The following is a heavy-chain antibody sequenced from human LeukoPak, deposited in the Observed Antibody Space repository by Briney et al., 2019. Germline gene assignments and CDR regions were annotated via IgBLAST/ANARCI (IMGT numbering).Heavy chain of an antibody. CDR3: ARDYNYAFDN. J-gene: IGHJ4*02. Sequence: GGSLRLSCAASGFTFSDYSMNWVRQAPGKGLEWISYIGISGNTKYADSVKGRFTISGDSAKNSLYLQMNSLRVEDTVVYYCARDYNYAFDNWGQGTLVTVSS. V-gene: IGHV3-69-1*01. CDR1: GFTFSDYS. CDR2: IGISGNT. D-gene: IGHD1-1*01.